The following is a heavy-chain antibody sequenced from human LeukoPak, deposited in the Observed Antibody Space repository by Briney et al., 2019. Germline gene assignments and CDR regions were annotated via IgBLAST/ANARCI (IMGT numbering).Heavy chain of an antibody. Sequence: GGSLRLSCAASGFTFSSYAMHWVRQPPGKGLEWVAIIWYDGGNKTYEDSVKGRFTISRDNSKNTLYLQMNSLRAEDTAVYYCARGVDYYENSGTIDYWGQGTLVTVSS. CDR3: ARGVDYYENSGTIDY. CDR1: GFTFSSYA. V-gene: IGHV3-33*08. J-gene: IGHJ4*02. D-gene: IGHD3-22*01. CDR2: IWYDGGNK.